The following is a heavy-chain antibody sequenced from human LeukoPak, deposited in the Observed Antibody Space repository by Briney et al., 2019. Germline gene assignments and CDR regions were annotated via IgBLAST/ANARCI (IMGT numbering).Heavy chain of an antibody. V-gene: IGHV4-31*03. CDR2: IYYSGST. CDR3: ARARAPATAPFDY. J-gene: IGHJ4*02. D-gene: IGHD2-21*02. CDR1: GGSISSGGYY. Sequence: PSETLSLTCTVSGGSISSGGYYWSWIRQHPGKGLEWIGYIYYSGSTYYNPPLKSRVTISVDTSKNQFSLKLSSVTAADTAVYYCARARAPATAPFDYWGQGTLVTVSS.